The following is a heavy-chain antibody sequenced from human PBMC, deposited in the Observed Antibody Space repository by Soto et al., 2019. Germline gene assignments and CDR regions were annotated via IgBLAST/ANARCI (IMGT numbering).Heavy chain of an antibody. V-gene: IGHV1-2*02. CDR2: INPNSGGT. CDR3: ARDLSAPYKITTNVDP. J-gene: IGHJ5*02. Sequence: GASVKVSCKASGYTFTGYYMHWVRQAPGQGLEWMGWINPNSGGTNYAQKFQGRVTMTRDTSISTAYMELSRLRSDDTAVYYCARDLSAPYKITTNVDPWGQGTLVTV. D-gene: IGHD3-22*01. CDR1: GYTFTGYY.